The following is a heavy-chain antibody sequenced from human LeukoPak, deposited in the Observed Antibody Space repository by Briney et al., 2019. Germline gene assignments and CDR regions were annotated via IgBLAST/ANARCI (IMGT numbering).Heavy chain of an antibody. V-gene: IGHV3-21*01. D-gene: IGHD3-22*01. Sequence: PGGSLRLSCAASGFTFSTSSMHWVRQAPGKGLEWVSSISSSSFYIYYADSVKGRFTISRDNAKNSLYLQMNSLRAEDTAVYYCARAGYYDIYDYYFYMDVWGKGTTVTISS. CDR2: ISSSSFYI. J-gene: IGHJ6*03. CDR3: ARAGYYDIYDYYFYMDV. CDR1: GFTFSTSS.